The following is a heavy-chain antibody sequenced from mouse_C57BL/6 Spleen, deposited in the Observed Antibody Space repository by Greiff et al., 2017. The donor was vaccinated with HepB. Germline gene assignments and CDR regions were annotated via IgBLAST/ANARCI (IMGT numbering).Heavy chain of an antibody. Sequence: EVQLVESGPGLVKPSQSLSLTCSVTGYSITSGYYWNWIRQFPGNKLEWMGYISYDGSNNYNPSLKNRISITRDTSKNQFFLKLNSVTTEDTATYYCALYYEKGFDYWGQGTTLTVSS. CDR3: ALYYEKGFDY. J-gene: IGHJ2*01. CDR1: GYSITSGYY. CDR2: ISYDGSN. V-gene: IGHV3-6*01. D-gene: IGHD2-4*01.